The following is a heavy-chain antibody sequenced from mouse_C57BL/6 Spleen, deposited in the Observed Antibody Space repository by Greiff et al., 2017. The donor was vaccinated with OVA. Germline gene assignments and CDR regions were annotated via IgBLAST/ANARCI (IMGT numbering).Heavy chain of an antibody. V-gene: IGHV5-9-1*02. CDR2: ISSGGDYI. CDR3: TRDRGLYGNYAMDY. Sequence: EVNVVESGEGLVKPGGSLKLSCAASGFTFSSYAMSWVRQTPEKRLEWVAYISSGGDYIYYADTVKGRFTISRDNARNTLYLQMSSLKSEDTAMYYCTRDRGLYGNYAMDYWGQGTSVTVSS. J-gene: IGHJ4*01. D-gene: IGHD2-1*01. CDR1: GFTFSSYA.